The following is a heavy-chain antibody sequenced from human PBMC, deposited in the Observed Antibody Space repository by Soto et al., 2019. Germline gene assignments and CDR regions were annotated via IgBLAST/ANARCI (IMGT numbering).Heavy chain of an antibody. D-gene: IGHD6-19*01. V-gene: IGHV4-38-2*02. CDR3: AKAHVMVVAGSPFDY. CDR2: IYHGGTT. CDR1: GYSISSGSY. J-gene: IGHJ4*01. Sequence: SETLSLTCTVSGYSISSGSYWGWIRQPPGKGPEWIASIYHGGTTFYNPSLKSRVTVSVDKSNNQFSLKLRSMTAADTDDYYCAKAHVMVVAGSPFDYWGHVTLVTDS.